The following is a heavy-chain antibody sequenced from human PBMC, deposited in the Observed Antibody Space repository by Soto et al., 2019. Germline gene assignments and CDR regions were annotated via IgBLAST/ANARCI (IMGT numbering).Heavy chain of an antibody. CDR1: GFTFSTYA. CDR2: ISGGGANT. CDR3: AKFAYGSSSWG. Sequence: HPGGSLRLSCAASGFTFSTYAMSWVRQAPGKGLEWVSGISGGGANTYYADSVKGRFTISRDNSKNTVYLQMNSLRAEDTAVYYCAKFAYGSSSWGWGQGTLVTVSS. J-gene: IGHJ4*02. D-gene: IGHD6-6*01. V-gene: IGHV3-23*01.